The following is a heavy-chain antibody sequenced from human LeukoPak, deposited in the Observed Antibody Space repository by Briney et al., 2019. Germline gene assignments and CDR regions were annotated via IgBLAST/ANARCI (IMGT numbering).Heavy chain of an antibody. CDR2: IYTSGST. Sequence: SETLSLTCTVSGGSISSYYWSWIRQPAGKGLEWIGRIYTSGSTNYNPSLKSRVTISVDKSKNQFSLKLSSVTAADTAVYYCARGRKRGYYDSSGYPLKSSFDIWGQGTMVTVSS. CDR1: GGSISSYY. CDR3: ARGRKRGYYDSSGYPLKSSFDI. V-gene: IGHV4-4*07. D-gene: IGHD3-22*01. J-gene: IGHJ3*02.